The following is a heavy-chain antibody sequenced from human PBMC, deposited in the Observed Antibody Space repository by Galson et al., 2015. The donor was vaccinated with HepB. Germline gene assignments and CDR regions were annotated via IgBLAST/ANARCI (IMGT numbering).Heavy chain of an antibody. CDR1: GFSFSTYC. Sequence: SLRLSCAASGFSFSTYCMSWVRQTPGKGLEWLANINQDGSEKHYVDSVKGRFTISRDNAKNSLYLQMNSLRVEDTAVYYCASDGVSHVNYFDCWGQGTLVTVSS. CDR2: INQDGSEK. CDR3: ASDGVSHVNYFDC. V-gene: IGHV3-7*03. J-gene: IGHJ4*02. D-gene: IGHD3-3*01.